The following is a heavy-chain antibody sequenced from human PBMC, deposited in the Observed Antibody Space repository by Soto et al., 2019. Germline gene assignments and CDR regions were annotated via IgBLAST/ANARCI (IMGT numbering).Heavy chain of an antibody. J-gene: IGHJ5*02. CDR3: ARAGDYCSSTSCYGGDKNWFVP. Sequence: QLQLQESGSGLVKPSQTLSLTCAVSGGSISSGGYSWSWIRQPPGKGLEWIGYIYHSGSTYYNPSLKSRVTISVDRSKNQFSLKLSSVTAADTAVYYCARAGDYCSSTSCYGGDKNWFVPWGQGTLVTVSS. D-gene: IGHD2-2*01. CDR2: IYHSGST. V-gene: IGHV4-30-2*01. CDR1: GGSISSGGYS.